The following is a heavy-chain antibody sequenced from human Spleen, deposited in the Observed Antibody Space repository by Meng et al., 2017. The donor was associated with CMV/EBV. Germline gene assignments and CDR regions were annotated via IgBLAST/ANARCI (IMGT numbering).Heavy chain of an antibody. J-gene: IGHJ6*02. Sequence: GESLKISCAGSGFTFINYGMHWVRQAPGKGLEWVAVISYDGSNKYYVDSVKGRFTISRDNSKNTLYLQMNSLRVEDTAVYYCARDRDLTVNYYYYAMDVWGQGTTVTVSS. CDR2: ISYDGSNK. D-gene: IGHD4-11*01. CDR1: GFTFINYG. CDR3: ARDRDLTVNYYYYAMDV. V-gene: IGHV3-30*03.